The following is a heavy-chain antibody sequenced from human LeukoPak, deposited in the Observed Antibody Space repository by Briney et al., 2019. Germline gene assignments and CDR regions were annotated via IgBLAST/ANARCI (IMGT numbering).Heavy chain of an antibody. Sequence: NSSETLSLTCTVSGYSISSGYYWGWIRQPPGKGLEWIGSIYHSGRTFYNPSLKSRVTISVDTSKNQFSLKLSSVTAADTAVYYCARSPSHVLRYFDWSRESNWFDPWGQGTLVTVSS. D-gene: IGHD3-9*01. J-gene: IGHJ5*02. CDR2: IYHSGRT. CDR1: GYSISSGYY. CDR3: ARSPSHVLRYFDWSRESNWFDP. V-gene: IGHV4-38-2*02.